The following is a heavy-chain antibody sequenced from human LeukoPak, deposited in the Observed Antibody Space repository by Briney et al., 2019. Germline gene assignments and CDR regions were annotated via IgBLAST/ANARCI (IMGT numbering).Heavy chain of an antibody. V-gene: IGHV1-69*13. J-gene: IGHJ3*02. D-gene: IGHD4-11*01. CDR1: GGTFSSYA. CDR2: IIPIFGTA. CDR3: ARDLRGLHATFDAFDI. Sequence: SVKVSCKASGGTFSSYAISWVRQAPGQGLEWMGGIIPIFGTANYAQKFQGRVTITADESTRTAYMELSSLRSEDTAVYYCARDLRGLHATFDAFDIWGQGTMVTVSS.